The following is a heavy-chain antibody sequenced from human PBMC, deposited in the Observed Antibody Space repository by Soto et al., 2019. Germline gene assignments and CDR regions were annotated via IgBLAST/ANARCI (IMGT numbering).Heavy chain of an antibody. Sequence: EVQLLESGGGFLQPGGSLRLSCAASGFTFSTYAMAWVRQAPGKGLEWVSTISETGDYTYYADSAKGRFTISRDNSKNTVYLQMNSLRAEDTAVYYCAKDLFFGVVKGWFDPWGQGTLVTVSS. CDR2: ISETGDYT. CDR3: AKDLFFGVVKGWFDP. CDR1: GFTFSTYA. J-gene: IGHJ5*02. V-gene: IGHV3-23*01. D-gene: IGHD3-3*01.